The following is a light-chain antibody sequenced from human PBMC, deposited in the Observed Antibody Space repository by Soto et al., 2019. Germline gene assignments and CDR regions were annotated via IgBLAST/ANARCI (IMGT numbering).Light chain of an antibody. Sequence: DIQMTQSPSTLSASVGDRVTITCRDSQSISSWLAWYQQKPGKAPKLLIYDASSLESGVPSRFSGSGSGTVFTLTISSLQPDDFATYYCQQYNSYPYTFGQGTKLEIK. CDR2: DAS. V-gene: IGKV1-5*01. J-gene: IGKJ2*01. CDR3: QQYNSYPYT. CDR1: QSISSW.